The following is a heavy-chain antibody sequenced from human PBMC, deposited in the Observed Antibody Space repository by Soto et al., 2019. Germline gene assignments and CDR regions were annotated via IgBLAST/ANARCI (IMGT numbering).Heavy chain of an antibody. CDR2: IYSGGST. CDR3: AGSGWYYYYYYYMDV. Sequence: PGGSLRLSCAASGFTVSSNYMSWVRQAPGKGLEWVSVIYSGGSTYYADSVKGRFTISRHNSKNTLYLQMNSLRAEDTAVYYCAGSGWYYYYYYYMDVWGKGTTVTVSS. J-gene: IGHJ6*03. CDR1: GFTVSSNY. V-gene: IGHV3-53*04. D-gene: IGHD6-19*01.